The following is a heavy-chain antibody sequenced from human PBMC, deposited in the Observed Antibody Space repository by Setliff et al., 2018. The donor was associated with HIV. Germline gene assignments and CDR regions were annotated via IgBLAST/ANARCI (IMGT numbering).Heavy chain of an antibody. CDR1: GFTFSSYW. Sequence: GESLKISCAASGFTFSSYWMNWVRQAPGKGLEWVANIKQDGSEKYYVDSVKGRFTISRDNAKNSVYLQMNSLRVEDTAMYYCTKDHLSGYKFDYWGQGTPVTVSS. D-gene: IGHD5-12*01. J-gene: IGHJ4*02. CDR3: TKDHLSGYKFDY. V-gene: IGHV3-7*01. CDR2: IKQDGSEK.